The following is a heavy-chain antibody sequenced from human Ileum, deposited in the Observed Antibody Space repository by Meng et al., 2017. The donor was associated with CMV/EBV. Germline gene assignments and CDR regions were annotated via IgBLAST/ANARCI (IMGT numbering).Heavy chain of an antibody. Sequence: GESLRLSCGAFGFAFDIFEMNWVRQTPGKRLEWLSYIDGPGRSIYYADSVKGRFIISRDNTKNSLYLQMNSLRAEDTGLYFCVGGGLPYFDYWGQGAMVTVSS. CDR3: VGGGLPYFDY. D-gene: IGHD2-15*01. J-gene: IGHJ4*02. CDR1: GFAFDIFE. CDR2: IDGPGRSI. V-gene: IGHV3-48*03.